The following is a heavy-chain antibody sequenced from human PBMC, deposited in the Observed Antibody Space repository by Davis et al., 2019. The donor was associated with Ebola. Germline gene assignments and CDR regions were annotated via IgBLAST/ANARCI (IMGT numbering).Heavy chain of an antibody. CDR2: IYDSGST. D-gene: IGHD3-22*01. CDR1: GGSISSYY. V-gene: IGHV4-59*12. CDR3: ARGDSYYDPSGYYAGPEAPDH. Sequence: MPSETLSLTCTVSGGSISSYYWNWIRQSPGKGLEWIGYIYDSGSTYYSPSLKSRVTISLDTSKNQFSLNLTSVTAADTAVYYCARGDSYYDPSGYYAGPEAPDHWGQGTLVSVSS. J-gene: IGHJ4*02.